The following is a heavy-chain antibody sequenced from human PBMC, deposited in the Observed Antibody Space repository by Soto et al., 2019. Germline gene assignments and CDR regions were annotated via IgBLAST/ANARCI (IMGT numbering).Heavy chain of an antibody. V-gene: IGHV3-30*18. J-gene: IGHJ6*02. CDR2: ISYDGSNK. D-gene: IGHD3-3*01. CDR3: AKEVWSGPMDV. Sequence: QVQLVESGGGVVQPGRSLRLSCAASGFTFSSYGMHWVRQAPGKGLEWVAAISYDGSNKYYADSVKGRFTISRDNSKNTLYVQINSLRAEDKAVYYCAKEVWSGPMDVWGQGTTVTVSS. CDR1: GFTFSSYG.